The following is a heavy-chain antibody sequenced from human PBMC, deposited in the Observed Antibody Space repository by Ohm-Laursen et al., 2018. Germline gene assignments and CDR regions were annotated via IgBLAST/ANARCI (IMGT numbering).Heavy chain of an antibody. CDR1: GGSISNYY. CDR2: IYSSGNT. D-gene: IGHD3-16*01. J-gene: IGHJ4*02. Sequence: SDTLSLTCTVSGGSISNYYWSWIRQPPGKGLQWLGYIYSSGNTNYDPSLQNRLTMSVDTSKNQFSLTVTSVTAADTAIYFCARGGRVVEWSYGEFFFDSWGQGSRVTVSS. CDR3: ARGGRVVEWSYGEFFFDS. V-gene: IGHV4-59*07.